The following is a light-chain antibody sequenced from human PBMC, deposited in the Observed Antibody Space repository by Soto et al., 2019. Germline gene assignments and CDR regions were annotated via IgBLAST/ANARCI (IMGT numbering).Light chain of an antibody. J-gene: IGLJ3*02. V-gene: IGLV2-14*01. CDR3: SSYSSTSTWV. CDR2: DVS. Sequence: QAVVPQPASVSGSPGQSITISCTGTSSDVGAYNYISWYQQHPGKAPKLIIYDVSSRPSGVSNRFSGSKSGNTASLTISGLQAEDEADYYCSSYSSTSTWVFGGGTKLTVL. CDR1: SSDVGAYNY.